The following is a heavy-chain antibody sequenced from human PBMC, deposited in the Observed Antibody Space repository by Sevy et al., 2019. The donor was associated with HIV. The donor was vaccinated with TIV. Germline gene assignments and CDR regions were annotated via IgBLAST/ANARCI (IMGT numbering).Heavy chain of an antibody. CDR2: IYTSGST. D-gene: IGHD6-19*01. J-gene: IGHJ4*02. CDR1: GGSISSGTYY. V-gene: IGHV4-61*02. CDR3: AREGSSGWYWELDY. Sequence: SETLSLTCTVSGGSISSGTYYWSWIRQPAGKGLEWIGRIYTSGSTNYNPFLKSRVTISVDTSKNQFSLKLSSVTAADTAVYYCAREGSSGWYWELDYWGQGTLVTVSS.